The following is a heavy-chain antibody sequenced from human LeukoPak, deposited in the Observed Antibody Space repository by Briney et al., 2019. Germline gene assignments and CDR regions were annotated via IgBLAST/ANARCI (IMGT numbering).Heavy chain of an antibody. CDR3: ARGSSSLDYFDY. CDR1: GVSISSSSYY. Sequence: SETLSLTCTVSGVSISSSSYYWTWIRQPPGKGLEWVGTIYYNGITFYNPSLKSRVTISVDTSKNQFSLKLSSVTAADTAVYYCARGSSSLDYFDYWGQGTLVTVSS. J-gene: IGHJ4*02. D-gene: IGHD6-13*01. CDR2: IYYNGIT. V-gene: IGHV4-39*01.